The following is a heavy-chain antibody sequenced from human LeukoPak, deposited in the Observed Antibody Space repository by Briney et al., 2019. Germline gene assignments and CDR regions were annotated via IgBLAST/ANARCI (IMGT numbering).Heavy chain of an antibody. V-gene: IGHV4-59*08. CDR3: ARHEAAMVYFDY. Sequence: SETLSLTCTVSGGSISSYYWSWIRQPPGKGLEWIGYIYYSGSTNYNPSLKSRVTISVDTSKNQFSLKLSSVTAADTAVYYCARHEAAMVYFDYWGQGTLVTVSP. D-gene: IGHD5-18*01. CDR1: GGSISSYY. J-gene: IGHJ4*02. CDR2: IYYSGST.